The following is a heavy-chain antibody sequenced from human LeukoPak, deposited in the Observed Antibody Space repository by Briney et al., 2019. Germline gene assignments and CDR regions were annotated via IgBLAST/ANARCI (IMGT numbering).Heavy chain of an antibody. CDR2: IYHSGST. Sequence: SETLSLTCAVSGGSISSSNWWSWVRQPPGKGLEWIGEIYHSGSTNYNPSLKSRVTISVDTSKNQFSLKLGSVTAADTAVYYCARDPPWSGSYYPPWGQGTLVTVSS. D-gene: IGHD1-26*01. CDR1: GGSISSSNW. CDR3: ARDPPWSGSYYPP. V-gene: IGHV4-4*02. J-gene: IGHJ5*02.